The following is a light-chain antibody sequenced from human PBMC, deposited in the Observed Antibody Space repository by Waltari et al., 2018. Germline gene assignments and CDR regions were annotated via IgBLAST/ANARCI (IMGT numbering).Light chain of an antibody. Sequence: QSVLTQPPSVSGAPGQRVTISCTGSSSTIGAGYDVHWYQQLPGTAPKLLIFVNGNRPLGVPDRFSGSKSGTSASLAITGLQPEDEADYYCQSYDSSLTGSVFGGGTKVTVL. CDR2: VNG. V-gene: IGLV1-40*01. CDR3: QSYDSSLTGSV. CDR1: SSTIGAGYD. J-gene: IGLJ2*01.